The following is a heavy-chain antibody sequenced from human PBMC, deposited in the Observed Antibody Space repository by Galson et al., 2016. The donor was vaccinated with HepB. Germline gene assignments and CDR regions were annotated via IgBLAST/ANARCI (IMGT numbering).Heavy chain of an antibody. CDR2: IKEDGSAK. Sequence: SLRLSCAASGFTFSDYWMSWVRQAPGKGLEFVANIKEDGSAKSYVDSVKGRFTISRDNAKNSLYLQMDSLRAEDTAVYYCARAGRASETYYYFYGMDGWGQGTTVTVSS. D-gene: IGHD1-26*01. V-gene: IGHV3-7*01. CDR3: ARAGRASETYYYFYGMDG. J-gene: IGHJ6*02. CDR1: GFTFSDYW.